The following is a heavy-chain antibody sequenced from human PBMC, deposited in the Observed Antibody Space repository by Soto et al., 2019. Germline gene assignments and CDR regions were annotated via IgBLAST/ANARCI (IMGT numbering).Heavy chain of an antibody. V-gene: IGHV3-30*18. CDR3: AKVGSSSGSDY. CDR1: GFTFSSYG. D-gene: IGHD6-6*01. J-gene: IGHJ4*02. Sequence: PGGSLRLSVGASGFTFSSYGMHWVRQAPGKGLEWVAVISYDGSNKYYADSVKGRFTISRDNSKNTLYLQMNSLRAEDTAVYYCAKVGSSSGSDYWGQGTLVTVSS. CDR2: ISYDGSNK.